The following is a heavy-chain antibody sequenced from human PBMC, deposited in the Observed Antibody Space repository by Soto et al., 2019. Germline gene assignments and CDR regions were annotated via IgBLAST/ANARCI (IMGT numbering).Heavy chain of an antibody. Sequence: QVQLVQSGAEVKKPGASVKVSCKASGYTFTTYGINWVRQAPGQGLEWMGWISTYNGDTKYAQKLQGRVTMTTDTSTSTAIMELRSLIFDDKAVYYCARGYCNSPSCSVRDWFDPWGKGTLVTVST. J-gene: IGHJ5*02. V-gene: IGHV1-18*01. D-gene: IGHD2-2*01. CDR1: GYTFTTYG. CDR3: ARGYCNSPSCSVRDWFDP. CDR2: ISTYNGDT.